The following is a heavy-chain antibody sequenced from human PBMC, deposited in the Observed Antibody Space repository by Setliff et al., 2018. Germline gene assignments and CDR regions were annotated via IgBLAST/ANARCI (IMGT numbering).Heavy chain of an antibody. D-gene: IGHD3-16*02. Sequence: GASVKVSCKASGGTFSSYAISWVRQAPGQGLEWMGGIIPILGIANYAQKFQGRVTITADESTSTAYMELSSLRSEDTAVYYCASRDYVWGSYRPTTYNYWGQGTLV. CDR3: ASRDYVWGSYRPTTYNY. CDR1: GGTFSSYA. V-gene: IGHV1-69*10. CDR2: IIPILGIA. J-gene: IGHJ4*02.